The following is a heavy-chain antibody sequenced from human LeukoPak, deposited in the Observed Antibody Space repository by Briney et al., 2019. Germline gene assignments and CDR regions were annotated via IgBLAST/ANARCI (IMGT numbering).Heavy chain of an antibody. D-gene: IGHD3-10*01. CDR1: GYTFTGYY. CDR2: INPSDGVI. Sequence: ASVKVSCKASGYTFTGYYMHWVRQAPGQGLEWMGIINPSDGVIDYAQKFQDRVTMTRDTSTSTVYMELSSLRSEDTAVYYCARRGSGSYVLDYRGQGTLVTVSS. CDR3: ARRGSGSYVLDY. V-gene: IGHV1-46*01. J-gene: IGHJ4*02.